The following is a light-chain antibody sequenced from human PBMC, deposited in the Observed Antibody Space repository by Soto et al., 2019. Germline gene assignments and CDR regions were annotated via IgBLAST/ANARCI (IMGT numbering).Light chain of an antibody. CDR2: GAS. CDR3: QQYGSSPLT. J-gene: IGKJ4*01. Sequence: EIVLTQSPGTLSLSPGERATLSCRASQSVSSSYLAWYQQKPGQAPRLLIYGASSRATGIPDRFSGGGSGTDFTLTTSRLEPADFAVYYCQQYGSSPLTFGGGTKVEIK. CDR1: QSVSSSY. V-gene: IGKV3-20*01.